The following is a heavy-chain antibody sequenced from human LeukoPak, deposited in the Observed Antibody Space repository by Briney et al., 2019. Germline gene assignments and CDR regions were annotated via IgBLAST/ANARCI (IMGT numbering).Heavy chain of an antibody. V-gene: IGHV1-18*01. Sequence: ASVKVSCKASGYTFTSYGISWVRQAPGQGLEWMGWISAYNGNTNYAQKLQGRVTMTTDTSTSTAYMELRGLRSDDTAVYYCARVGGYYDSSGYFDYWGQGTLVTVSS. D-gene: IGHD3-22*01. CDR1: GYTFTSYG. CDR2: ISAYNGNT. J-gene: IGHJ4*02. CDR3: ARVGGYYDSSGYFDY.